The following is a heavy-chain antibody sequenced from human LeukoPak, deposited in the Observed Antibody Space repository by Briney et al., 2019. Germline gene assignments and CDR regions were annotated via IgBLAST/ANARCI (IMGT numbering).Heavy chain of an antibody. J-gene: IGHJ4*02. CDR1: GYTFTSYG. D-gene: IGHD3-10*01. V-gene: IGHV1-18*01. CDR3: ARDLVYGSGIYYFDY. Sequence: ASVKVSCKASGYTFTSYGISWVRQAPGQGLEWMGWISAYNGNTNYAQKLQGRVTMTTDTSTSTAYMELRSLRSDDTAVYYCARDLVYGSGIYYFDYWGQGTLVTVSS. CDR2: ISAYNGNT.